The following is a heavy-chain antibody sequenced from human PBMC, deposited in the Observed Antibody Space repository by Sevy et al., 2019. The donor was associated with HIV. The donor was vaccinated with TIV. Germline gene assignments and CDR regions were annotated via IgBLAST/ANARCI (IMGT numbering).Heavy chain of an antibody. Sequence: SETLSLTCTVSGGSISSGNYYWDWIRQPPGKGLEWIGYISHTGNTYDNPSLRSPVTISVDTSNNQFSLKLTSVTAAATAEYYSARAATEHTSPSRWFDPWGQGTLVTVSS. D-gene: IGHD6-6*01. J-gene: IGHJ5*02. V-gene: IGHV4-30-4*01. CDR1: GGSISSGNYY. CDR3: ARAATEHTSPSRWFDP. CDR2: ISHTGNT.